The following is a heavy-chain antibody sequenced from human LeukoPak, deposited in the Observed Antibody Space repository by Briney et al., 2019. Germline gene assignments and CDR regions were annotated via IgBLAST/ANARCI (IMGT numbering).Heavy chain of an antibody. CDR3: ARPPYSPYGMDV. Sequence: GGSLRLSCAASGFTVSSNYMSWVRQAPGKGLEWVSVIYSGGSTYYADSVKGRFTISRHNSKNTLYLQMNSLRAEDTAVYYCARPPYSPYGMDVWAKGPTVTFPS. V-gene: IGHV3-53*04. CDR2: IYSGGST. D-gene: IGHD2-21*01. J-gene: IGHJ6*04. CDR1: GFTVSSNY.